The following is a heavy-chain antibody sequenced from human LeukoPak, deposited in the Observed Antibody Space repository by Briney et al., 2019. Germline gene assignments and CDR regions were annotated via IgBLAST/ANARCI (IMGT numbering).Heavy chain of an antibody. Sequence: PSETLSLTCSVSSGSISNYYWSWIRQSPGKGLEWIGYILSSGSTNYNPSVKSRVTISVDTSRNQFSLKLRSVTAADTAVYYCARGHSPVTTKVSYFQHWGQGTLVTVSS. D-gene: IGHD4-17*01. J-gene: IGHJ1*01. V-gene: IGHV4-59*01. CDR1: SGSISNYY. CDR3: ARGHSPVTTKVSYFQH. CDR2: ILSSGST.